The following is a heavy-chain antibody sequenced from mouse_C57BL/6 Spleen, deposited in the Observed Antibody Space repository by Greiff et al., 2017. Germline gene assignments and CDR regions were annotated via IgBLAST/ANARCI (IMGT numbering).Heavy chain of an antibody. V-gene: IGHV3-6*01. CDR2: ISYDGSN. CDR1: GYSITSGYY. J-gene: IGHJ4*01. D-gene: IGHD1-1*01. CDR3: ARESITTVVDYYAMDY. Sequence: EVQLQESGPGLVKPSQSLSLTCSVTGYSITSGYYWNWIRQFPGNKLEWMGYISYDGSNNYNPSLKNRISITRDTSKNQFFLKLNSVTTEDTATYYCARESITTVVDYYAMDYWGQGTSVTVSS.